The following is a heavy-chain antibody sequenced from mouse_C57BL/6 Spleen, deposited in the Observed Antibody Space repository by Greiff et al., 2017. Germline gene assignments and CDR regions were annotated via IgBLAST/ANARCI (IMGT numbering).Heavy chain of an antibody. CDR1: GYTFTGYW. Sequence: QVQLKQSGAELMKPGASVKLSCKATGYTFTGYWIEWVKQRPGHGLEWIGEILPGSGSTNYNEKFKGKATFTADTSSNTAYMQLSSLTTEDSAIYYCGRRGALRYSNYPNDMGDWGQGTSVTVAS. CDR3: GRRGALRYSNYPNDMGD. J-gene: IGHJ4*01. V-gene: IGHV1-9*01. CDR2: ILPGSGST. D-gene: IGHD2-5*01.